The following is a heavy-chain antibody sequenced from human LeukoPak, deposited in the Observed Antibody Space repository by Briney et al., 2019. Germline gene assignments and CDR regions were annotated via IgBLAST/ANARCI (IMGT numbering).Heavy chain of an antibody. D-gene: IGHD3/OR15-3a*01. Sequence: GGALRLSYAASGFTLRDYWMSWVRQAPGKGLEWVANIKTDGSEENYVNSVKGRFTISRDNAQNSLYLQMNSLRAEDTAVYYCVRGGGSGDDFRSGFFDSWGQGRQVTVSS. CDR2: IKTDGSEE. CDR3: VRGGGSGDDFRSGFFDS. J-gene: IGHJ4*02. V-gene: IGHV3-7*01. CDR1: GFTLRDYW.